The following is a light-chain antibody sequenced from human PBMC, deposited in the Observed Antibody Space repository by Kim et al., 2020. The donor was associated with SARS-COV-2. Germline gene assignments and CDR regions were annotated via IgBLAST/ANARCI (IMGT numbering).Light chain of an antibody. CDR3: QHYALSRTWA. V-gene: IGKV3-20*01. CDR2: GAS. J-gene: IGKJ1*01. Sequence: PEESATLSCTASQSVIIAYVAWYQQKPGQAPRLHVDGASSRATGIPDRFRGGGAETDFTLTINILEPEDFAVYYCQHYALSRTWAFGQGTKVDIK. CDR1: QSVIIAY.